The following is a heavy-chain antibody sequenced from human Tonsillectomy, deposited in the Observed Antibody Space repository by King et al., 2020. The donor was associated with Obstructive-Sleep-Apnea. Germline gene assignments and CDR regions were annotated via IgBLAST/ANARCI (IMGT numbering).Heavy chain of an antibody. Sequence: VQLVESGGGLVKPGGSLRLSCAASGFTFTNAWMKWVRQAPGKGLEWGGRIKSKTDGGTTDYAPPGKGRFTISRDDSKNTLYLQMNSLKTEDTAIYYCTTEDDWGQGTLVTVSS. CDR1: GFTFTNAW. CDR2: IKSKTDGGTT. CDR3: TTEDD. V-gene: IGHV3-15*01. J-gene: IGHJ4*02.